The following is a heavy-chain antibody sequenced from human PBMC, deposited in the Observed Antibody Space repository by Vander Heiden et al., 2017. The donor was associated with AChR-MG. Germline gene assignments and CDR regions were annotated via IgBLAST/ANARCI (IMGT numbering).Heavy chain of an antibody. CDR2: IKHKVESYTT. V-gene: IGHV3-72*01. CDR1: GSPFSDYS. J-gene: IGHJ4*02. Sequence: EVQLVEPGGGLVQPGGYWRLSCAVSGSPFSDYSMDWFRQAPGKGMDWVGRIKHKVESYTTECAASAKGRFSISRDESKNSLFLQMNSLTTEDTAVYYCARDNIGSYDYWGQGTLVTVS. CDR3: ARDNIGSYDY. D-gene: IGHD1-26*01.